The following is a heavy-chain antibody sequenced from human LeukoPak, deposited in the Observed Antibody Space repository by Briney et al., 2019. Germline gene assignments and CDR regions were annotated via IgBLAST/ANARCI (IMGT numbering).Heavy chain of an antibody. J-gene: IGHJ5*02. CDR2: LYHSGTI. Sequence: SETLSLTCTVSGDSLRTTTYYWNWIRQPPGKGLEWIGGLYHSGTIYYNPSLKSRVTISADKSKNHFSLKLTSATAADTAVYYCARDRELAALDPWGQGTLVIVSS. V-gene: IGHV4-39*07. CDR1: GDSLRTTTYY. D-gene: IGHD1-26*01. CDR3: ARDRELAALDP.